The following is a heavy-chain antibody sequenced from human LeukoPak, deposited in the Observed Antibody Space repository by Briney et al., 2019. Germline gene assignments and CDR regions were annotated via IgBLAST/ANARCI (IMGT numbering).Heavy chain of an antibody. D-gene: IGHD3-9*01. CDR3: ARSAPTYYDILTGYPLWGYYFDY. CDR1: GFTFSSYA. V-gene: IGHV3-30-3*01. Sequence: GGSLRLSCAASGFTFSSYAMHWVRQAPGKGLEWVAVISYDGSNKYYADSVKGRFTISRDNSKNTLYLQMNSLRAEDTAVYYCARSAPTYYDILTGYPLWGYYFDYWGQGTLVTVSS. CDR2: ISYDGSNK. J-gene: IGHJ4*02.